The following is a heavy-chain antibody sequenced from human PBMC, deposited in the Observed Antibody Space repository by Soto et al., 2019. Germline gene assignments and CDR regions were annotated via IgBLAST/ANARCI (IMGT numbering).Heavy chain of an antibody. D-gene: IGHD5-18*01. V-gene: IGHV4-34*01. J-gene: IGHJ4*02. CDR1: GGSFSGYY. CDR3: ARGLGYSYGREFDY. Sequence: TSETLSLTCAVYGGSFSGYYWSWIRQPPGKGLEWIGEINHSGSTNYNPSLKSRVTISVDTSKNQFSLKLSSVTAADTAVYYCARGLGYSYGREFDYWGQATLVTVSS. CDR2: INHSGST.